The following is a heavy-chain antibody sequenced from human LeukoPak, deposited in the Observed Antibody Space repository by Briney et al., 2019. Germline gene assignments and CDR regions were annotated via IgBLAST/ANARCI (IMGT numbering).Heavy chain of an antibody. CDR1: GFTFSSYG. CDR3: AREPDLGYCSGGSCYDNWFDP. V-gene: IGHV3-33*01. Sequence: GRSLRLSCAASGFTFSSYGMHWVRQAPGKGLEWVAVIWYDGSNKYYADSVKGRFTISRDNSKNTLYLQMNSLRAEDTAVYYCAREPDLGYCSGGSCYDNWFDPWGQGTLVTVSP. D-gene: IGHD2-15*01. J-gene: IGHJ5*02. CDR2: IWYDGSNK.